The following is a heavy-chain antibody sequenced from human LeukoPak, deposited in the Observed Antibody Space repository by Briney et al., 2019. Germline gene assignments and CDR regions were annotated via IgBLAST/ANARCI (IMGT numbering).Heavy chain of an antibody. D-gene: IGHD4-17*01. CDR2: IYHSGST. V-gene: IGHV4-38-2*02. J-gene: IGHJ4*02. CDR1: GYSISSGYY. Sequence: SETLSLTCTVSGYSISSGYYWGWIRQPPGKGLEWIGSIYHSGSTNYNPSLKSRVTISVDTSKNQFSLKLSSVTAADTAVYYCARGLNRNDYGDYGYWGQGTLVTVSS. CDR3: ARGLNRNDYGDYGY.